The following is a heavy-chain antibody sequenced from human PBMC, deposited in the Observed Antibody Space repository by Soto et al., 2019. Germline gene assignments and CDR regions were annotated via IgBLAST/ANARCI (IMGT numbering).Heavy chain of an antibody. CDR2: IVVGSGNT. V-gene: IGHV1-58*02. CDR3: AAADYGDYSKTYYYYYGMDV. D-gene: IGHD4-17*01. J-gene: IGHJ6*02. CDR1: GFTFTSSA. Sequence: ASVKVSCKASGFTFTSSAMQWVRQARGQRLEWIGWIVVGSGNTNYAQKFQERVTITRDMSTSTAYMELSSLRSEDTAVYYCAAADYGDYSKTYYYYYGMDVWGQGTTVTVSS.